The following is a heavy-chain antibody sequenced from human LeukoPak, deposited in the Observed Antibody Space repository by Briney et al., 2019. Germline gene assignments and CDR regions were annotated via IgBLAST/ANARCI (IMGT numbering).Heavy chain of an antibody. Sequence: ASVKVSCKVSGYTLTELSMHWVRQAPGKGLEWMGGFDPEDGETIYAQKFQGRVTMTEDTSTDTAYMELSSLRSEDTAVYYCATWNYSVGRPYYYYYMDVWGKGTTVTISS. CDR1: GYTLTELS. V-gene: IGHV1-24*01. CDR3: ATWNYSVGRPYYYYYMDV. D-gene: IGHD1-7*01. CDR2: FDPEDGET. J-gene: IGHJ6*03.